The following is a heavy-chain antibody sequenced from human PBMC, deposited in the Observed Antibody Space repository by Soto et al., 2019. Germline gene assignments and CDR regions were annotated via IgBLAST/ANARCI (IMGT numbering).Heavy chain of an antibody. D-gene: IGHD2-2*02. CDR2: INPNSGGT. J-gene: IGHJ2*01. CDR3: ARGKEIPYYWNFDL. CDR1: GYTFTDHY. Sequence: QVQLVQSGAEVKEPGASVKVSCKASGYTFTDHYMHWVRQAPGQGLEWMGWINPNSGGTKSAQQFQGRVTMTRDTSISTAFMELSRLTFDDTAVYYCARGKEIPYYWNFDLWGRGMLVTVSS. V-gene: IGHV1-2*02.